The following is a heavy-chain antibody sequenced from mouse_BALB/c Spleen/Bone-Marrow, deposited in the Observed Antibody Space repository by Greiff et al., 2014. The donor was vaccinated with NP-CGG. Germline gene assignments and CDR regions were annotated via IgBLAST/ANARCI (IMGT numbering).Heavy chain of an antibody. CDR2: ISSGSSTI. V-gene: IGHV5-17*02. CDR3: ARGGNWEDFDY. D-gene: IGHD4-1*01. CDR1: GFTFSSFG. J-gene: IGHJ2*01. Sequence: VQLKESGGGLVQPGGSRKLSCAASGFTFSSFGMHWFRQAPERGLEWVAYISSGSSTIYYADTVKGRFTISRDNPKNTLFLQMTSLRSEDTAMYYCARGGNWEDFDYWGQGTTLTVSS.